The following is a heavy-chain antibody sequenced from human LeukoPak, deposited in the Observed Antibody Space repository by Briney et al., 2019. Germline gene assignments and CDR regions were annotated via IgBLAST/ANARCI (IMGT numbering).Heavy chain of an antibody. CDR1: GYTFTSYD. CDR3: ARGPYVDTAMATGY. D-gene: IGHD5-18*01. CDR2: MNPNSGNT. Sequence: ASVKVSCKASGYTFTSYDINWVRQATGQGLEWMGWMNPNSGNTGYAQKFQGRVTMTRNTSISTAYMEPSSLRSEDTAVYYCARGPYVDTAMATGYWGQGTLVTVSS. V-gene: IGHV1-8*01. J-gene: IGHJ4*02.